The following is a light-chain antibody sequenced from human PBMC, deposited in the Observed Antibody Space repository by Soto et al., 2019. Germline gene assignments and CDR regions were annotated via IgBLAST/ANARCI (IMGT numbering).Light chain of an antibody. CDR2: AAS. CDR1: HDISTF. V-gene: IGKV1-39*01. J-gene: IGKJ1*01. Sequence: DIQLTQSPSLLSASIGDRVTITCRASHDISTFLAWYQQKPGKAPKLLIYAASSLQSGVPSRFSGSGSGTDFTLTISSLQPEDFATYYCQQSYSTLRFGQGTKVDI. CDR3: QQSYSTLR.